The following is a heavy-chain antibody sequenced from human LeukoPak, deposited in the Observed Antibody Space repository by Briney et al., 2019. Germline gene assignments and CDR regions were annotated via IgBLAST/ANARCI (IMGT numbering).Heavy chain of an antibody. CDR3: AKSPVSSCRGSFCYPFDY. CDR1: GFTFSSNY. CDR2: ISGSDDGT. J-gene: IGHJ4*02. D-gene: IGHD2-15*01. V-gene: IGHV3-23*01. Sequence: PGGSLRLSCAASGFTFSSNYMSWVRQIPGKGLEGVSAISGSDDGTYYADSVKGGFTISRDNSRNTLYLQMNTLRAEDTAVYFCAKSPVSSCRGSFCYPFDYWGQGNLVTVSS.